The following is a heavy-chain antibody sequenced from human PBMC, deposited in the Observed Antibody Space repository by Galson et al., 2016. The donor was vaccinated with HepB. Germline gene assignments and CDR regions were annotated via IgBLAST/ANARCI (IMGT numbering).Heavy chain of an antibody. V-gene: IGHV6-1*01. Sequence: CAISGDSVSSNSAAWNWIRQSPSRGLEWLGRTYYRSKWFNDYAVSVKSRITINPDTSKNQFSLQLNSVTPEDTAVYYCARDDRVLSVRGSYYLDYWGQGTLVTVSS. CDR3: ARDDRVLSVRGSYYLDY. J-gene: IGHJ4*02. CDR2: TYYRSKWFN. CDR1: GDSVSSNSAA. D-gene: IGHD2-2*01.